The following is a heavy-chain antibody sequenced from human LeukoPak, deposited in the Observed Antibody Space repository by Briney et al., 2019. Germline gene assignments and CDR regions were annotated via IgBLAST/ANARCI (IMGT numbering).Heavy chain of an antibody. J-gene: IGHJ4*02. CDR3: ARDLCPWYSSSCRYFDY. Sequence: GGSLRLSCAASGFTFSSYSMNWVRQAPGKGLEWVSSISSSSSYIYCADSVKGRFTISRDNAKNSLYLQMNSLRAEDTAVYYCARDLCPWYSSSCRYFDYWGQGTLVTVSS. CDR2: ISSSSSYI. V-gene: IGHV3-21*01. D-gene: IGHD6-13*01. CDR1: GFTFSSYS.